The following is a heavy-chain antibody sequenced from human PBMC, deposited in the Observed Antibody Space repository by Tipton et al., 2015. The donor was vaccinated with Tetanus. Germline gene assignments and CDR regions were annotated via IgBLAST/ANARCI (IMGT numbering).Heavy chain of an antibody. J-gene: IGHJ3*02. CDR2: IYYSGST. V-gene: IGHV4-59*01. CDR1: GGSISSYY. CDR3: ARAEVVVVNDAFDI. Sequence: TLSLTCTVSGGSISSYYWSWIRQPPGKGLEWIGYIYYSGSTNYNPSLKSRVTISVDTSKNQFSLKLSSATAADTAVYYCARAEVVVVNDAFDIWGQGTMVTVSS. D-gene: IGHD3-22*01.